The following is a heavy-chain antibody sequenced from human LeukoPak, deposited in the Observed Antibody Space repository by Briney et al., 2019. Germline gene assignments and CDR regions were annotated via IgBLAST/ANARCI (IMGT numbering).Heavy chain of an antibody. D-gene: IGHD2-15*01. CDR2: IYSGGST. Sequence: GGSLRLSCAASGFTVSDNYMNWVRQAPGKGLEWVSVIYSGGSTYYADSVKGRFTISRDNSKNTMYLQMNSLRAEDTAVYYCAKGSGSSCYSPCDYWGQGILVTVSS. J-gene: IGHJ4*02. V-gene: IGHV3-53*01. CDR3: AKGSGSSCYSPCDY. CDR1: GFTVSDNY.